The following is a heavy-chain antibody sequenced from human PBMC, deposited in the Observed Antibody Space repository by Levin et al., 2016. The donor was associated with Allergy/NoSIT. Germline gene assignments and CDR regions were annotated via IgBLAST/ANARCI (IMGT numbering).Heavy chain of an antibody. CDR3: AKDMDKSYYYDSSGYYGY. J-gene: IGHJ4*02. CDR2: ISGSGGST. D-gene: IGHD3-22*01. Sequence: WIRQPPGKGLEWVSAISGSGGSTYYADSVKGRFTISRDNSKNTLYLQMNSLRAEDTAVYYCAKDMDKSYYYDSSGYYGYWGQGTLVTVSS. V-gene: IGHV3-23*01.